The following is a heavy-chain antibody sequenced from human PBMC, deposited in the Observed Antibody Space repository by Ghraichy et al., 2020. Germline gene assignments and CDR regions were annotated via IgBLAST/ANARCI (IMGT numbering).Heavy chain of an antibody. V-gene: IGHV3-23*01. D-gene: IGHD3-22*01. J-gene: IGHJ3*02. CDR1: GFTFNSYA. CDR2: ISLSGGST. Sequence: GESLNISCAASGFTFNSYAMSWVRQAPGKGLEWVAGISLSGGSTSYAESVRGRFTISRDNSKKTLSLQMNSLRAEDTAVYYCAKSRDRSGYYYDGFDIWGQGTMVAVSS. CDR3: AKSRDRSGYYYDGFDI.